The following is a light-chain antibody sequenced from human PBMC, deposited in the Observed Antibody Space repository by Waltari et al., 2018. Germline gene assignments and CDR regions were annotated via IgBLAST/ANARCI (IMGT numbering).Light chain of an antibody. CDR2: EVG. Sequence: QSALTQPASVSGPPGQSITIACTGSRSDIGAYNSVSWYPQYPDKAPKLIIYEVGVRPSGISTRFSGSKSGNTASLTIAGLQAADEAHYYCSSFTRNNIVIFGGGTRLTVL. CDR1: RSDIGAYNS. CDR3: SSFTRNNIVI. J-gene: IGLJ2*01. V-gene: IGLV2-14*01.